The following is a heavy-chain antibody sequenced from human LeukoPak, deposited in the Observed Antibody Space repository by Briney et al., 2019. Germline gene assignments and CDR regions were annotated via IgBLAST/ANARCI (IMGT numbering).Heavy chain of an antibody. D-gene: IGHD3-10*01. J-gene: IGHJ6*03. CDR1: GGSISSYY. V-gene: IGHV4-39*07. Sequence: PSETLSLTCTVSGGSISSYYWGWIRQPPGKGLEWIGSIYYSGSTYYNPSLKSRVTISVDTSKNQFSLKLSSVTAADTAVYYCARLTKNDSGTYRFGKKKRGYMDVWGKGTTVTISS. CDR3: ARLTKNDSGTYRFGKKKRGYMDV. CDR2: IYYSGST.